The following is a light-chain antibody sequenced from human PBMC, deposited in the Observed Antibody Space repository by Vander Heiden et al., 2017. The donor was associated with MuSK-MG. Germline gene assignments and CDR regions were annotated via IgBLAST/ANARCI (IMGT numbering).Light chain of an antibody. CDR2: WAS. V-gene: IGKV4-1*01. J-gene: IGKJ2*01. CDR1: QSVLYSSNNKNY. CDR3: QQEDSVPYT. Sequence: DIVMTQAPDSLAVSLGERATIYCKSSQSVLYSSNNKNYLAWYQQKPGQPPKLLIYWASTRESGVPDRFSGSGSGTDFTLTISSLQAEDVAVYYCQQEDSVPYTFGQGTKLEIK.